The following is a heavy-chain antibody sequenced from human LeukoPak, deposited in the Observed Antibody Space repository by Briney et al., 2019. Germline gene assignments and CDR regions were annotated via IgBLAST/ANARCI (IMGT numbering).Heavy chain of an antibody. CDR2: IYPADSAT. CDR3: ARVRRGDYYESKAYYFDF. CDR1: GYSFTAFW. D-gene: IGHD3-3*01. Sequence: GESLKISCKVSGYSFTAFWTAWVRQVPGKGLEWMGNIYPADSATKYRPSLQGQVTISADRSITTAYLQWSSLKASDSAMYYCARVRRGDYYESKAYYFDFWGQGTLVTVSS. J-gene: IGHJ4*02. V-gene: IGHV5-51*01.